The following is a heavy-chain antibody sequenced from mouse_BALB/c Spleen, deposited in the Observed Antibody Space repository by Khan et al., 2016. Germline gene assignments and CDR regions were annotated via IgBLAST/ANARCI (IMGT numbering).Heavy chain of an antibody. V-gene: IGHV10S3*01. Sequence: EMQLVETGGGLVQPKGSLKLSCAASGFTFNTNAMNWVRQAPGKGLEWVARIRSESNNYATYYADSVKDRFTISRDDSQSMLYLQMNNLKTEDTALYYCVGYPFAYWGQGTLVTVSA. CDR2: IRSESNNYAT. J-gene: IGHJ3*01. D-gene: IGHD1-2*01. CDR1: GFTFNTNA. CDR3: VGYPFAY.